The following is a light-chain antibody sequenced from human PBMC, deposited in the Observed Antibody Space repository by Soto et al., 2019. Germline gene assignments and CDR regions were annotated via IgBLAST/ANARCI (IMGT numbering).Light chain of an antibody. V-gene: IGLV2-8*01. CDR1: NNDVGRNHY. J-gene: IGLJ2*01. CDR2: EVD. CDR3: SSYAGSANLL. Sequence: QSALTQPPSASGSPGQSVIISCTGTNNDVGRNHYVPWYQFLPGQVPKVIIYEVDKRPSGVPDRFSGSRSGNTASLTVSGLHSEDEGDYYCSSYAGSANLLFGGGTKVTVL.